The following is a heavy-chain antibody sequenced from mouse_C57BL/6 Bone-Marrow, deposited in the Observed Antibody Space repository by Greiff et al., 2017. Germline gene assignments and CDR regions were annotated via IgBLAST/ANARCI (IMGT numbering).Heavy chain of an antibody. V-gene: IGHV5-12*01. CDR2: ISNGGGST. CDR1: GFTFSDYY. D-gene: IGHD1-1*01. J-gene: IGHJ3*01. Sequence: EVKVVESGGGLVQPGGSLKLSCAASGFTFSDYYMYWVRQTPEKRLEWVAYISNGGGSTYYPDTVKGRFTISRDNAKNTLYLQMSRLKSEDTAMYYCARHHYYGSLYWGQGTLVTVSA. CDR3: ARHHYYGSLY.